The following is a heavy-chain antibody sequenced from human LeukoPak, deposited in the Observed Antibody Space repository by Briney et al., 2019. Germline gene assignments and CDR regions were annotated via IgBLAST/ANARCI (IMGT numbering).Heavy chain of an antibody. J-gene: IGHJ6*03. CDR1: GYTFSNFG. V-gene: IGHV1-18*01. D-gene: IGHD3-3*01. Sequence: ASVKVSCKASGYTFSNFGLTWVRQAPGQGLEWMGWISGYSGNANYAQKFQGRVTMTRNTSISTAYMELSSLRSGDTAVYYCARSRLTIFGVDFYYYMDVWGKGTTVTVSS. CDR2: ISGYSGNA. CDR3: ARSRLTIFGVDFYYYMDV.